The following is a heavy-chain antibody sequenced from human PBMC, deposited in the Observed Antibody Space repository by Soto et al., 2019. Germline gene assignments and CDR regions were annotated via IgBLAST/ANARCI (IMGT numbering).Heavy chain of an antibody. J-gene: IGHJ4*02. CDR3: ARGYGSTSDY. D-gene: IGHD5-18*01. CDR1: GGTFSSYT. CDR2: IIPILGIA. V-gene: IGHV1-69*02. Sequence: QVQLVQSGAEVKKPGSSVKVSCKASGGTFSSYTISWVRQAPGQGLEWMGRIIPILGIANYAQKFQGRVTITADKSTSTAYMGLGSLGSEDTAVYYCARGYGSTSDYWGQGTLVTVSS.